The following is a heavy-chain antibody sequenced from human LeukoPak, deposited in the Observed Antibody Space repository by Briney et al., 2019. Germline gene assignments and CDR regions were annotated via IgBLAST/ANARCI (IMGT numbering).Heavy chain of an antibody. J-gene: IGHJ3*02. D-gene: IGHD1-26*01. CDR2: INSDGSST. CDR3: ARDREWELLGDAFDI. CDR1: GFTFSSYW. Sequence: GGSLRLSCAASGFTFSSYWMHWVRQAPGKGLVWVSRINSDGSSTSYADSVKGRFTISRDNAKNTLYLQMNSLRAEDTAVYYCARDREWELLGDAFDIWGQGTMVTVSS. V-gene: IGHV3-74*01.